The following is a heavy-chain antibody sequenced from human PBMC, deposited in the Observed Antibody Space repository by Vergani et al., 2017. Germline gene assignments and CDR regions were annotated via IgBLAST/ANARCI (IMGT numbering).Heavy chain of an antibody. Sequence: QVQLQESGPGLVKPSQTLSLTCSVSGDSISSGVYYWNWIRQHPGKGLEWIGYIYSTGSTHHNPSLRRRINMSVYTSKNQFSLKLNSVTAADTSMYYCARMVGYDEGDAFRIGYFDSWGPGILVNVSS. J-gene: IGHJ4*02. V-gene: IGHV4-31*03. D-gene: IGHD3-22*01. CDR2: IYSTGST. CDR1: GDSISSGVYY. CDR3: ARMVGYDEGDAFRIGYFDS.